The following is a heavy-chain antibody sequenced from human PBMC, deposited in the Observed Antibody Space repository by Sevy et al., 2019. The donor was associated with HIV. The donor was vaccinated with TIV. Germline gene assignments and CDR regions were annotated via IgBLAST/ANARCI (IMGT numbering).Heavy chain of an antibody. D-gene: IGHD6-13*01. Sequence: GGSLRLSCVASGFTVSSNYMTWVRQAPGKGLEWVSVIYSGGSTYYAESLKAGLPIFRDNSKNRLYLQMNSLIADDTAVYYCAGGLQLRPYFDYWGQGTLVTVSS. CDR1: GFTVSSNY. CDR3: AGGLQLRPYFDY. CDR2: IYSGGST. J-gene: IGHJ4*02. V-gene: IGHV3-66*01.